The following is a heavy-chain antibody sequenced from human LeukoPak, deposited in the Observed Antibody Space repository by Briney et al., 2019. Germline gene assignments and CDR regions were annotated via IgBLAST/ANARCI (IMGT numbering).Heavy chain of an antibody. J-gene: IGHJ4*02. V-gene: IGHV4-30-4*01. D-gene: IGHD1-20*01. CDR2: IYYSGST. CDR3: ARGRMQTPYNWNPSRGYYFDY. CDR1: GGSISSGDYY. Sequence: PSQTLSLTCTVSGGSISSGDYYWSWIRQPPGKGLEWIGYIYYSGSTYYNPSLKSRVTISVDTSKNQFSLKLSSVTAADTAVYYCARGRMQTPYNWNPSRGYYFDYWGQGTLVTVSS.